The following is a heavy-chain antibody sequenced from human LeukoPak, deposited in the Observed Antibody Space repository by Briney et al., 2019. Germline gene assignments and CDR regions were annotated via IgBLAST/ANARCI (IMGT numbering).Heavy chain of an antibody. J-gene: IGHJ5*02. V-gene: IGHV4-59*08. Sequence: KPSETLSLTCTVSGGSISSYYWSWIRQPPGKGLEWIGYIYYSGSTNYNPSLKSRVTISVDTSKNQFSLKLSSVTAADTAVYYCARPGRSYGSGSSWGQGTLVTVSS. CDR1: GGSISSYY. CDR2: IYYSGST. CDR3: ARPGRSYGSGSS. D-gene: IGHD3-10*01.